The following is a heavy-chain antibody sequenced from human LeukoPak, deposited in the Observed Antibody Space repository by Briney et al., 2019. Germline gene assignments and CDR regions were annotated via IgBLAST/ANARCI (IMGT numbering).Heavy chain of an antibody. J-gene: IGHJ4*02. D-gene: IGHD1-20*01. CDR2: IYYSGST. CDR3: AREGITGTPFDY. CDR1: GGSISSYY. V-gene: IGHV4-39*07. Sequence: SETLSLTCTVSGGSISSYYWSWIRQPPGKGLEWIGSIYYSGSTYYNPSLKSRVTISVDTSKNQFSLKLSSVTAADTAVYYCAREGITGTPFDYWGQGTLVTVSS.